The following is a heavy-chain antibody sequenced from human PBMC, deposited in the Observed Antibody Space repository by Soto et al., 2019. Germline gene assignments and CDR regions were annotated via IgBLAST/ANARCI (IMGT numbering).Heavy chain of an antibody. Sequence: SETLSLTCTVYGESFSGYIWTWIRQTPGKGLQWIGQINHSGSAYYNPSLKSRVTISLHTPNSQFSLELSSVTAADTAVYYCARGLITGSHYSGGWYYFDSWGQGTQVTVSS. J-gene: IGHJ4*02. D-gene: IGHD6-19*01. V-gene: IGHV4-34*01. CDR2: INHSGSA. CDR1: GESFSGYI. CDR3: ARGLITGSHYSGGWYYFDS.